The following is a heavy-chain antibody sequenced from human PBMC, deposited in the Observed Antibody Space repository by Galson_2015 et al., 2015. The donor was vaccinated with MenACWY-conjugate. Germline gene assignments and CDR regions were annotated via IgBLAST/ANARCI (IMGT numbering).Heavy chain of an antibody. CDR1: GFTFRSYP. CDR3: ARDLEVGATGEFGY. CDR2: ITSSSSYI. Sequence: SLRLSCAASGFTFRSYPMNWVRQAPGKGLEWVSSITSSSSYIYFADSVKGRFTISRDNAKNSLYLQMNSLRAEDTAVYYCARDLEVGATGEFGYWGQGTLVTVSS. D-gene: IGHD4/OR15-4a*01. V-gene: IGHV3-21*01. J-gene: IGHJ4*02.